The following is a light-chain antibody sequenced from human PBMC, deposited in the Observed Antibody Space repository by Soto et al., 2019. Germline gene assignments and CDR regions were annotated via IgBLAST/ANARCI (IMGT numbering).Light chain of an antibody. CDR3: SSYTSSNTYV. J-gene: IGLJ1*01. Sequence: QSVLTQPASVSGSPGQSIAISCTGTSSDVGNYNYVSWYQQHPGKAPKLMIHDVSNRPSGVSDRFSGSKSGNTASLTISGLQAEDGADYSCSSYTSSNTYVFRTGTKVTVL. CDR2: DVS. CDR1: SSDVGNYNY. V-gene: IGLV2-14*01.